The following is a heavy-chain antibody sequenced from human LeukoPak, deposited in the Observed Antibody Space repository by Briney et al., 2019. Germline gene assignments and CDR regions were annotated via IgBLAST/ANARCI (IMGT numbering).Heavy chain of an antibody. D-gene: IGHD1-14*01. CDR3: ARDRTGWASDY. J-gene: IGHJ4*02. V-gene: IGHV4-34*01. CDR2: IYHSGRT. CDR1: GGSFSGYY. Sequence: PSETLSLTCAVYGGSFSGYYWAWIRQPPGKGLEWIGSIYHSGRTYYNPSLKSRVTISVDTSKNQFSLKLRSVTAADTAVYYCARDRTGWASDYWGQGTLVTVSS.